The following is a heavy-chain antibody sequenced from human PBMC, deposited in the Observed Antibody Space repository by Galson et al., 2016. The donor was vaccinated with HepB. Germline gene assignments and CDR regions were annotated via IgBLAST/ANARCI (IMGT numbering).Heavy chain of an antibody. Sequence: ETLSLTCAVYGGSFSGYYWSWIRQPPGKGLEWIGEINDSGSTNYNPSPKTRVTISIDMSKKQFSLQLTSVTAADTAVYYCATLSRDGYTHLDYWGHGTLVTVSS. CDR1: GGSFSGYY. D-gene: IGHD5-24*01. J-gene: IGHJ4*01. CDR2: INDSGST. CDR3: ATLSRDGYTHLDY. V-gene: IGHV4-34*01.